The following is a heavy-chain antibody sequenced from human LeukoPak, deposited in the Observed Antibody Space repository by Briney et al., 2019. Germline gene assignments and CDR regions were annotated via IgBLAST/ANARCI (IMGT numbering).Heavy chain of an antibody. J-gene: IGHJ3*02. D-gene: IGHD6-19*01. CDR1: GGSISSRSYY. V-gene: IGHV4-39*01. CDR3: ARHYRGALAGTMVAFDI. Sequence: SETLSLTCTVSGGSISSRSYYWGWVRQPPGKGLEWTGSIHYSGSTYYDASFKSRVTMSVDTSKNQFSLKLSSVTAADTAVYYCARHYRGALAGTMVAFDIWGQGTMVTVSS. CDR2: IHYSGST.